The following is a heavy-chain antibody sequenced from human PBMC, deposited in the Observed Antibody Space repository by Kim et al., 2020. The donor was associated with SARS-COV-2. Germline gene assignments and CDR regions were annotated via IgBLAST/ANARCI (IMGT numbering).Heavy chain of an antibody. V-gene: IGHV3-64D*06. CDR1: GFSFSAYA. J-gene: IGHJ4*02. CDR3: VKYGRKYGAVH. D-gene: IGHD1-26*01. CDR2: TTRSGNAS. Sequence: GGSLRLSCSASGFSFSAYAMHWVRRAPGKGLQYVSATTRSGNASFYADSVEGRFTMSRDNSKNALYLQMNVLRDEDTSVYYWVKYGRKYGAVHCGQGTLV.